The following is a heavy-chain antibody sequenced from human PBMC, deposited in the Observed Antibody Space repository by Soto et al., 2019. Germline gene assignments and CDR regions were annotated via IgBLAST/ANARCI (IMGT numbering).Heavy chain of an antibody. CDR1: GLNFGNTW. Sequence: PGGSWSLSFAAPGLNFGNTWRHWVRQAPGKGLEWVSRMNSDGRTTNYADSVKGRFTVSRDNAKNTLYLQMNSLRAEDTAVYYCATAEVDYWGPGTLVTVYS. J-gene: IGHJ4*02. CDR2: MNSDGRTT. CDR3: ATAEVDY. V-gene: IGHV3-74*01.